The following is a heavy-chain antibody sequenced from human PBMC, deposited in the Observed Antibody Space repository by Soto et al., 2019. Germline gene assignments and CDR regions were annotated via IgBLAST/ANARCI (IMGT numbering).Heavy chain of an antibody. D-gene: IGHD5-18*01. V-gene: IGHV4-34*01. CDR2: INHSGST. J-gene: IGHJ4*02. CDR1: GGSFSGYY. Sequence: SETLSLTCAVYGGSFSGYYWSWIRQPPGKGLEWIGEINHSGSTNYNPSLKSRVTISVDTSKNQFSLKLSSVTAADTAVYYCARGRGVYSYGTWGQGTLVPSPQ. CDR3: ARGRGVYSYGT.